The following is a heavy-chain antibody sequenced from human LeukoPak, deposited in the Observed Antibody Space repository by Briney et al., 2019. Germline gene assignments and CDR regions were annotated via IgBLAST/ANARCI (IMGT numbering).Heavy chain of an antibody. CDR3: ARGGYDWNYEGYFDY. CDR2: IYYSGST. V-gene: IGHV4-39*07. Sequence: TSETLSLTCTVSGGSISSSSYYWGWIRQPPGKGLEWIGSIYYSGSTYYNPSLKSRVTISVDTSKNQFSLKLSSVTAADTAVYYCARGGYDWNYEGYFDYWGQGTLVTVSS. CDR1: GGSISSSSYY. D-gene: IGHD1-7*01. J-gene: IGHJ4*02.